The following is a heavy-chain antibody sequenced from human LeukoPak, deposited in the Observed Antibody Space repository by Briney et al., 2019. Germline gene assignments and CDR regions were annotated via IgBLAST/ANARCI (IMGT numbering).Heavy chain of an antibody. CDR3: ARDRTFDYGMDV. D-gene: IGHD1-1*01. CDR2: ISSSSSYI. Sequence: SGGSLRLACAASGFTFDDYGMSWVRQAPGKGLEWVSSISSSSSYIYYADSVKGRFTISRDNAKNSLYLQMNSLRAEDTAVYYCARDRTFDYGMDVWGQGTTVTVSS. CDR1: GFTFDDYG. J-gene: IGHJ6*02. V-gene: IGHV3-21*01.